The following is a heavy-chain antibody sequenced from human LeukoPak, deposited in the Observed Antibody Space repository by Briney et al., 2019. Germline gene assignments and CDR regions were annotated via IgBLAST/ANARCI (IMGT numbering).Heavy chain of an antibody. CDR2: INWNGGST. CDR3: AREGSVTTVTTYDY. D-gene: IGHD4-17*01. V-gene: IGHV3-20*04. Sequence: PGGSLRLSCAASGFTFDDYGMSWVRQAPGKGLEWVPGINWNGGSTGYADSVKGRFTISKDNAKNSLYLQMNSLRAEDTALYYCAREGSVTTVTTYDYWGQGTLVTVSS. J-gene: IGHJ4*02. CDR1: GFTFDDYG.